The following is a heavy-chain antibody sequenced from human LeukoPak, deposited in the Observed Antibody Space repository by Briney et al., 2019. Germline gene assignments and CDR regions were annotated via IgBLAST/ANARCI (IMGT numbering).Heavy chain of an antibody. CDR3: ARISGSNANPDDH. J-gene: IGHJ4*02. CDR2: INDDGSSR. D-gene: IGHD3-3*02. V-gene: IGHV3-74*01. CDR1: GFTFSYYW. Sequence: GGSLRLSCTASGFTFSYYWMHWVRQAPGKGLVWVSRINDDGSSRVYADFVKGRLTISRDNAKNTLYLEMNSLRAEDTAVYYCARISGSNANPDDHWGQGTLVTVSS.